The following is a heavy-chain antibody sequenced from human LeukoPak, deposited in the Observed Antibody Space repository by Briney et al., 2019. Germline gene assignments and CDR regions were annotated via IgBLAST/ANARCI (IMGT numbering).Heavy chain of an antibody. D-gene: IGHD3-22*01. CDR2: IYTSGST. J-gene: IGHJ4*02. CDR1: GGSISSGSYY. Sequence: PSETLSLTCTVSGGSISSGSYYWSWIRQPAGKGLEWIGRIYTSGSTNYNPSLKSRVTISVDTSKNQFSLKLSSVTAADTAVYYRARARPPTYYYDSSGYGNYYFDYWGQGTLVTVSS. V-gene: IGHV4-61*02. CDR3: ARARPPTYYYDSSGYGNYYFDY.